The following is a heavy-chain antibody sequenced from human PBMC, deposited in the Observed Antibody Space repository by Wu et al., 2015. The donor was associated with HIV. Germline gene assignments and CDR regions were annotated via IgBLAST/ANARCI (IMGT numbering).Heavy chain of an antibody. CDR1: GYTFTSYD. D-gene: IGHD2-2*02. CDR3: TRAARGSCPTTSCYTLDS. V-gene: IGHV1-8*01. CDR2: MNPNSGNT. Sequence: QVQLVQSGAEVKKPGASVKVSCKASGYTFTSYDINWVRQATGQGLEWMGWMNPNSGNTGYAQKFQGRVTMTRNSSITTAYMEVSSLRSEETAVYYCTRAARGSCPTTSCYTLDSWGQGTPVTVSS. J-gene: IGHJ4*02.